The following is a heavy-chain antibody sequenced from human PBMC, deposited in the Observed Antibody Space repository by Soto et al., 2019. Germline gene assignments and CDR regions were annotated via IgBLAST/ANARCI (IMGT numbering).Heavy chain of an antibody. V-gene: IGHV4-59*08. CDR3: ARRWGRTFDY. D-gene: IGHD7-27*01. CDR2: IYYSGST. Sequence: SEILSLTCTVSGGSISSYYWSWIRQPPGKGLEWIGYIYYSGSTNYNPSLKSRVTISVDTSKNQFSLKLSSVTAADTAVYYCARRWGRTFDYWGQGTLVNVSS. CDR1: GGSISSYY. J-gene: IGHJ4*02.